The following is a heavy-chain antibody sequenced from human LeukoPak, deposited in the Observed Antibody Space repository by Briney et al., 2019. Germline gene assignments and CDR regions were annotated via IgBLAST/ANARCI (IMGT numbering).Heavy chain of an antibody. J-gene: IGHJ4*02. CDR3: AKDPAN. Sequence: GGSLRLSCATSGFTFSSYGMHWVRQAPGKGLEWVAVISYDGSNKYYADSVKGRFTISRDNSKNTLYLQMNSLRAEDTAVYYCAKDPANWGQGTLVTVSS. V-gene: IGHV3-30*18. CDR1: GFTFSSYG. CDR2: ISYDGSNK.